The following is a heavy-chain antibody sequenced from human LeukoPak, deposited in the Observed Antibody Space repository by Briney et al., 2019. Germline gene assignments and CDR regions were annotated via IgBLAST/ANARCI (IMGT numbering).Heavy chain of an antibody. J-gene: IGHJ5*02. D-gene: IGHD3-10*01. V-gene: IGHV3-66*01. CDR2: IYTGGNT. CDR1: RFTVSSSY. Sequence: GGSLRLSCAVSRFTVSSSYMSWVRQAPGKGLEWVSIIYTGGNTYYADSVKGRFTISRDNSKNTLYLEMNSLRDEDTAVYYCVRDSYWTSWGQGTLVTVSS. CDR3: VRDSYWTS.